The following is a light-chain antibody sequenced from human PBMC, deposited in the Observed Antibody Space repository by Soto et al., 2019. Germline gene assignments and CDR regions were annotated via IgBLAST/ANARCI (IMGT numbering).Light chain of an antibody. CDR1: QSVSSY. CDR2: DAS. CDR3: QQYGSSPWT. J-gene: IGKJ1*01. V-gene: IGKV3-11*01. Sequence: EIVLTQSPATLSLSPGERATLSCRASQSVSSYLAWYQQKPGRAPRLLIYDASNRATGIPARFSGSGSGTDFTLTISRLEPEDFAVYYCQQYGSSPWTSGQGTKVDIK.